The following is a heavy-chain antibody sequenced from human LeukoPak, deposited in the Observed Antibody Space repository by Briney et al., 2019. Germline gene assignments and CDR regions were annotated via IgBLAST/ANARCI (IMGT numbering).Heavy chain of an antibody. J-gene: IGHJ4*02. D-gene: IGHD3-3*01. CDR1: GFTFSSYA. V-gene: IGHV3-23*01. CDR3: AKGLSYSKYYDFWSGSGTFDY. CDR2: ISGSGGST. Sequence: GGSLRLSCAASGFTFSSYAMSWVRQAPGKGLEWVSAISGSGGSTYYADSVKGRFTISRDNSKNTLYLQMNSLSAEDTAVYYCAKGLSYSKYYDFWSGSGTFDYWGQGTLVTVAS.